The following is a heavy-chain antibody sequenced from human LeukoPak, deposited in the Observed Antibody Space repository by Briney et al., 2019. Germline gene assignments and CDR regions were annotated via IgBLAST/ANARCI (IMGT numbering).Heavy chain of an antibody. J-gene: IGHJ3*02. V-gene: IGHV3-11*04. Sequence: GGSLRLSCAASKFTFSDSYMGWMRQAPGKGLDWVSYISNSGTTMYYADSVKGRFTISRDNAKNSLYLQMNSLRAEDTAVCYCARAAGSYAFDIWGQGTMVTVSS. CDR2: ISNSGTTM. CDR1: KFTFSDSY. CDR3: ARAAGSYAFDI. D-gene: IGHD3-10*01.